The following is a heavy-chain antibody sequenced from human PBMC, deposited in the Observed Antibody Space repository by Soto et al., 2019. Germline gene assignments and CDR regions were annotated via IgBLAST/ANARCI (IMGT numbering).Heavy chain of an antibody. J-gene: IGHJ6*04. Sequence: QVQLVQSGAEVMQPGSSVRVSCKASGGTFSSYAISWVRQAPGQGLEWMGGIIPIFGTADYAQKFQGRVTITADESTTTPDMEVSSLRSEDTAVYLCARDKDRVRLGGNYYYARDVCAEETTVTVSS. V-gene: IGHV1-69*12. CDR1: GGTFSSYA. D-gene: IGHD5-12*01. CDR2: IIPIFGTA. CDR3: ARDKDRVRLGGNYYYARDV.